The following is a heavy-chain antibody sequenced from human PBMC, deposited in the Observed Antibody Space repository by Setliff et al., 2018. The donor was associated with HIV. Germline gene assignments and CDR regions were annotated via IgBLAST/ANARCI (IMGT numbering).Heavy chain of an antibody. CDR1: AFIFSTYW. V-gene: IGHV3-7*01. CDR2: INQDGSSK. D-gene: IGHD6-13*01. CDR3: AGSAGYLVKAD. J-gene: IGHJ4*02. Sequence: GSLRLSCAGSAFIFSTYWMSWVRQAPGKGLEWVANINQDGSSKYYVDSVKGRFTISRDNAKNSVYLQMNSLRAEDSAVYYCAGSAGYLVKADWGQGILVTVSS.